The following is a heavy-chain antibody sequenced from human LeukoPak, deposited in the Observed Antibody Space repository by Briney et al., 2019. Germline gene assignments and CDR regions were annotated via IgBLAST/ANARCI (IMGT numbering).Heavy chain of an antibody. Sequence: GGSLRLSCAATGFTFSTYEMNWVRQAPGKGLEWVSYISSSGSTIYYADSVKGRFTISRDNAKNSLYLQMNSLRAEDTAVYYCARGSRRYFDWLPFDYWGQGTLVTVSS. V-gene: IGHV3-48*03. D-gene: IGHD3-9*01. J-gene: IGHJ4*02. CDR2: ISSSGSTI. CDR3: ARGSRRYFDWLPFDY. CDR1: GFTFSTYE.